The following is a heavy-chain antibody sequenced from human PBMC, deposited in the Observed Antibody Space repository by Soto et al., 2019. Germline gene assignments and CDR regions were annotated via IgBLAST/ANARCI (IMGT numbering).Heavy chain of an antibody. CDR1: GFTFSSYA. J-gene: IGHJ3*02. V-gene: IGHV3-23*01. Sequence: EVQLLESGGGLVQPGGSLRLSCAASGFTFSSYAISWVRQAPGKGLEWVSAISGSGGSTYYADSVKGRFTISRDNSKNTLYLQMNSLRAEDTAVYYCAKEGPGYCTNGVCFLDAFDIWGQGTMVTVSS. D-gene: IGHD2-8*01. CDR2: ISGSGGST. CDR3: AKEGPGYCTNGVCFLDAFDI.